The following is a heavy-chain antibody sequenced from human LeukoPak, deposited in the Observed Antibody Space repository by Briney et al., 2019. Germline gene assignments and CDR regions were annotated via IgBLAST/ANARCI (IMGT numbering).Heavy chain of an antibody. CDR1: GYTLTELS. CDR2: ISAYNGNT. Sequence: ASVKVSCKVSGYTLTELSMHWVRQAPGQGLEWMGWISAYNGNTNYAQKLQDRVTMTTDTSTSTAYMEPRSLRSDDTAVYYCARDYGSWYNWFDPWGQGTLVTVSS. J-gene: IGHJ5*02. V-gene: IGHV1-18*01. D-gene: IGHD6-13*01. CDR3: ARDYGSWYNWFDP.